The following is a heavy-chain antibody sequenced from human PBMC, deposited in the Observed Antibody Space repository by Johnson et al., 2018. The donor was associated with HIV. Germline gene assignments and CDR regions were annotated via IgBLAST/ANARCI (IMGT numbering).Heavy chain of an antibody. D-gene: IGHD3-22*01. J-gene: IGHJ3*02. Sequence: QVQLVESVGGVVQPGGSLRLSCAASGFTFSSYGVHWVRQAPGKVLEWVAFIRYDGSNKYYAASVKGRFTISRDNSKNTLYLQMNSLRAEDTAVYYCAKAREYDSTGHDAFDIWGQGTMVTVSS. CDR2: IRYDGSNK. V-gene: IGHV3-30*02. CDR1: GFTFSSYG. CDR3: AKAREYDSTGHDAFDI.